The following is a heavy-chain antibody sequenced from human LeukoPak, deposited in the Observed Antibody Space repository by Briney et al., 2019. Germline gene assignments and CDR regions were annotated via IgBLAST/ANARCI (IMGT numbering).Heavy chain of an antibody. CDR2: ISGSDGST. Sequence: GGSLRLSCAASGFTFSSHAMNWVRQAPGKGLECVSSISGSDGSTYYADSVKGRFTISRDNAKNSLYLQMNSLRAEDTAVYYCARGQGSYLFASWGQGTLVTVSS. CDR1: GFTFSSHA. V-gene: IGHV3-23*01. CDR3: ARGQGSYLFAS. J-gene: IGHJ4*02. D-gene: IGHD1-26*01.